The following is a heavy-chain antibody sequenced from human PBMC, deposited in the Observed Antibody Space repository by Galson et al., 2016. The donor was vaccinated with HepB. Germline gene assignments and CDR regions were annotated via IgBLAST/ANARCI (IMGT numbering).Heavy chain of an antibody. V-gene: IGHV4-59*08. J-gene: IGHJ4*02. CDR2: IYYSGLT. CDR3: ARRSDDAHGSRSLDY. D-gene: IGHD1-1*01. CDR1: GGSMRSYY. Sequence: ETLSLTCTVSGGSMRSYYWTWIRQSPGKGLESIGYIYYSGLTYYNPPLQSRVTISIDMSKNQFSLRLNSLTAADTAVYYCARRSDDAHGSRSLDYWGQGTLVTVSS.